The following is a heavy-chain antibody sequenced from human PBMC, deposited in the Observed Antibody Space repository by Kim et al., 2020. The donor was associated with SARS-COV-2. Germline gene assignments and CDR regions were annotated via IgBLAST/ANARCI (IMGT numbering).Heavy chain of an antibody. CDR3: ARGYDFWSGFNFDY. CDR2: INPNSGGT. D-gene: IGHD3-3*01. V-gene: IGHV1-2*02. Sequence: ASVKVSCKASGYTFTGYYMHWVRQAPGQGLEWMGWINPNSGGTNYAQKFQGRVTMTRDTSISTAYMELSRLRSDDTAVYYCARGYDFWSGFNFDYWGQGTLVTVSS. CDR1: GYTFTGYY. J-gene: IGHJ4*02.